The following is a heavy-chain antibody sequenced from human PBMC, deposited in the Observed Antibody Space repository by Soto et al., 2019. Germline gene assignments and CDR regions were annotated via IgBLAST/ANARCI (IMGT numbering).Heavy chain of an antibody. CDR3: WRNGAYNIDY. CDR1: GASISSNYW. V-gene: IGHV4-4*02. CDR2: IFYNEGA. D-gene: IGHD1-20*01. J-gene: IGHJ4*02. Sequence: QVQLQESGPGLVEPSGTLSLTCAVSGASISSNYWWSWVRQSPGEGLQWIGEIFYNEGANYNPSLKGRVAISVDTAKNQIFLKLTFITPPDTAIYYCWRNGAYNIDYWGQGTLVTVSS.